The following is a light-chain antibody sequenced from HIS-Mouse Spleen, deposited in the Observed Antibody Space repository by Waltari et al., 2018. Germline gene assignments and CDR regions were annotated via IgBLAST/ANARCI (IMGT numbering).Light chain of an antibody. CDR2: WAS. J-gene: IGKJ2*01. CDR3: QQYYSTPYT. CDR1: TSVLYSSNDKNY. V-gene: IGKV4-1*01. Sequence: DIVMTQSPDSLAVSLGERAPINCKSSTSVLYSSNDKNYLAWYQQKPGQPPKLLIYWASTRESGVPDRFSGSGSGTDFTLTISSLQAEDVAVYYCQQYYSTPYTFGQGTKLEIK.